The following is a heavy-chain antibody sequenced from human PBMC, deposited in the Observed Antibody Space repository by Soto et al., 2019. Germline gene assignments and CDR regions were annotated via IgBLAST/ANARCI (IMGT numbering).Heavy chain of an antibody. CDR3: ARGGPTVTTYWFDP. CDR2: LYYSGST. D-gene: IGHD4-17*01. V-gene: IGHV4-30-4*01. Sequence: QVQLQESGPGLVKPSQTLSLTCTVSGGSISSGDYYWSWIRQPPGKGLEWIGYLYYSGSTYYNPAIKSRVTISVDTSRNQFSLKLSSVTAADTAVYYCARGGPTVTTYWFDPWGQGTLVTVSS. J-gene: IGHJ5*02. CDR1: GGSISSGDYY.